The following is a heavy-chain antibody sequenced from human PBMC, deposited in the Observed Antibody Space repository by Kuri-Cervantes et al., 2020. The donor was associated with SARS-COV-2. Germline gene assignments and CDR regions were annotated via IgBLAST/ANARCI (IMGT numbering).Heavy chain of an antibody. CDR3: ARVRDIVLMVYVIRGWFDP. CDR2: IYHSGST. CDR1: GGSISSYY. V-gene: IGHV4-59*12. Sequence: SETLSLTCTVSGGSISSYYWSWIRQPPGKGLEWIGYIYHSGSTNYNPSLKSRVTISADKSKNQFSLKLSSVTAADTAVYYCARVRDIVLMVYVIRGWFDPWGQGTLVTVSS. D-gene: IGHD2-8*01. J-gene: IGHJ5*02.